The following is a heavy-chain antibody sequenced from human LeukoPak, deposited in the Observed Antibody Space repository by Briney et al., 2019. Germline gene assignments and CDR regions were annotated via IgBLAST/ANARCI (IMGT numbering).Heavy chain of an antibody. D-gene: IGHD3-16*01. CDR3: VRGLWELGD. CDR2: MSPNSGNT. V-gene: IGHV1-8*02. J-gene: IGHJ4*02. Sequence: ASVSVSCKASGYTFTSYDVNWVRQGAGQGLEWMGWMSPNSGNTGYAQRFQGRVTMTRNTAISTAYMELNSLRSEDTAVYYCVRGLWELGDWGQGTLVTVSP. CDR1: GYTFTSYD.